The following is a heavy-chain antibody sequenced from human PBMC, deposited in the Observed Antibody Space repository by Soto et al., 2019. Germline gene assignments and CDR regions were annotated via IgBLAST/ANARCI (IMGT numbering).Heavy chain of an antibody. CDR2: ISYDGSNK. CDR1: GFTFSSYA. J-gene: IGHJ4*02. Sequence: GGSLRLSCAASGFTFSSYAMHWVRQAPGKGLEWVAVISYDGSNKYYADSVKGRFTISRDNSKNTLYLQMNSLRAEDTAVYYCARHLCPDHCYYFDYWGQGTMVTFYS. V-gene: IGHV3-30-3*01. CDR3: ARHLCPDHCYYFDY. D-gene: IGHD2-21*02.